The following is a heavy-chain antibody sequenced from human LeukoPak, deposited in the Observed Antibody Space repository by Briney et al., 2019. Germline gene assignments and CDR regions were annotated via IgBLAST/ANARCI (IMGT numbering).Heavy chain of an antibody. V-gene: IGHV1-2*02. CDR2: INPNSGGT. CDR1: GGTFSSYA. Sequence: ASVKVSCKASGGTFSSYAISWVRQAPGQGLEWMGWINPNSGGTNYAQKFQGRVTMTRDTSISTAYMELSRLRSDDTAVYYCARDLRHCSGGSCYSYYYYGMDVWGQGTTVTVSS. J-gene: IGHJ6*02. CDR3: ARDLRHCSGGSCYSYYYYGMDV. D-gene: IGHD2-15*01.